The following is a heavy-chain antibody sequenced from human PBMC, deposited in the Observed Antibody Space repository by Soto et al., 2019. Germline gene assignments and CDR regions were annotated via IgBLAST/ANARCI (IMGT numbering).Heavy chain of an antibody. V-gene: IGHV3-9*01. Sequence: GGSLRLSCAASGFTFDDYAMHWVRQAPGKGLEWVSGISWNSGSIGYADSVKGRFTISRDNAKNSLYLQMNSLRAEDTALYYCAKDASSTSLLWYNWFDPWGQGTLVTVSS. CDR1: GFTFDDYA. CDR2: ISWNSGSI. D-gene: IGHD2-2*01. CDR3: AKDASSTSLLWYNWFDP. J-gene: IGHJ5*02.